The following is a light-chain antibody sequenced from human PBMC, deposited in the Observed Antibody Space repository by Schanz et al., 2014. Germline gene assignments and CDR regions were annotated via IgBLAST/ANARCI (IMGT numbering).Light chain of an antibody. CDR3: QSYDTSSNWI. Sequence: QSVLTQPPSVSGAPGQRVTISCTGSTSNIGAGYEVHWYQQLPEAAPQLLIYDNTSRPSGVPDRFSGSVSGTSASLAIARLQAADEADYYCQSYDTSSNWIFGGGTKLTVL. V-gene: IGLV1-40*01. J-gene: IGLJ2*01. CDR2: DNT. CDR1: TSNIGAGYE.